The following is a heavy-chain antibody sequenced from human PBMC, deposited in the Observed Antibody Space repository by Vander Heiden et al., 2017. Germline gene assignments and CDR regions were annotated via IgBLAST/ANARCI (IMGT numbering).Heavy chain of an antibody. V-gene: IGHV3-33*01. CDR2: IWYDGRKK. J-gene: IGHJ4*02. CDR3: ARGAVAGDY. D-gene: IGHD6-19*01. CDR1: GFTFSSYG. Sequence: QVQLVESGGGVVQPGRSLRLSCAASGFTFSSYGMHWVRQAPGKGLEWVAVIWYDGRKKDYADSVKGRFSISRDNSKNTLYLQMNSLRAEDAAVYYCARGAVAGDYWGQGTLVTVSS.